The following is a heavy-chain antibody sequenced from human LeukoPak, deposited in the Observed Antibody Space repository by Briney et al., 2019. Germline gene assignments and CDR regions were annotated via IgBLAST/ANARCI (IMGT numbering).Heavy chain of an antibody. D-gene: IGHD3-10*01. J-gene: IGHJ5*02. Sequence: PGGSLRLSCAASGFTFSNYRMNWVRQAPGKGLEWVSSISGSSSDTKYADSVKGRFTISRDNAKNSLFLQMDSLRAEDTALYYCARDRAAGSDWLDPWGQGTLVTVSS. CDR2: ISGSSSDT. CDR1: GFTFSNYR. V-gene: IGHV3-21*01. CDR3: ARDRAAGSDWLDP.